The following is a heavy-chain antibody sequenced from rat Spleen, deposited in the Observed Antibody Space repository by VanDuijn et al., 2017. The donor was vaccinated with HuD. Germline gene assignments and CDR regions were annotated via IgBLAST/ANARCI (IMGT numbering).Heavy chain of an antibody. D-gene: IGHD1-1*01. CDR2: ISTGGGNT. J-gene: IGHJ2*01. V-gene: IGHV5-29*01. Sequence: EVQLVESGGGLVQPGRSLKLSCAASGFTFSNYGMAWVRQAPTKGLEWVATISTGGGNTFYRDSVKGRFTISRDNAKTTLYLQMDSLRSEDTATYCCARQITHVGYWGQGVMVTVSS. CDR3: ARQITHVGY. CDR1: GFTFSNYG.